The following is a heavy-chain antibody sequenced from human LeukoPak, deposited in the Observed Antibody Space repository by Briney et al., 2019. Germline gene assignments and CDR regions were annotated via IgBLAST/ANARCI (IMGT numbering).Heavy chain of an antibody. CDR1: GFTFSTYE. CDR3: VTHSSSADY. CDR2: ITGSGSPI. D-gene: IGHD6-6*01. V-gene: IGHV3-48*03. Sequence: GGSLRLSCAASGFTFSTYEMKWVRQAPGKGLEWVSYITGSGSPIYYADFVKGGFTISRDNAKNSLSLQMNSLRADDTAIYFCVTHSSSADYWGQGTLVTVSS. J-gene: IGHJ4*02.